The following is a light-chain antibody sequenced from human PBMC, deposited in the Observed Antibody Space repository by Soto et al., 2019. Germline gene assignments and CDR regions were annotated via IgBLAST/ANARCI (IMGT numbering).Light chain of an antibody. CDR3: QQYNSYPRS. CDR2: KAS. J-gene: IGKJ1*01. V-gene: IGKV1-5*03. Sequence: DIQMTQSPSTLSASVGDRVTITCRASQSISSWLAWYQQKPGKAPKLLIYKASSLESGVPSSFSGSGSGTESTLTISSLQPDDFATSYCQQYNSYPRSCGQGTKVEIK. CDR1: QSISSW.